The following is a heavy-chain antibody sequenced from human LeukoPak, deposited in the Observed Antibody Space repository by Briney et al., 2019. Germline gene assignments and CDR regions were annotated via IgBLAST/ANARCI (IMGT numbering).Heavy chain of an antibody. Sequence: GGSLRLSCAASGFTSSSYSMNWVRQAPGKGLEWVSSISSSSSYIYYADSVKGRFTISRDNAKNSLYLQMNSLRAEDTAVYYCARDFCSGGSCYSYEFDYWGQGTLVTVSS. CDR2: ISSSSSYI. CDR3: ARDFCSGGSCYSYEFDY. D-gene: IGHD2-15*01. J-gene: IGHJ4*02. V-gene: IGHV3-21*01. CDR1: GFTSSSYS.